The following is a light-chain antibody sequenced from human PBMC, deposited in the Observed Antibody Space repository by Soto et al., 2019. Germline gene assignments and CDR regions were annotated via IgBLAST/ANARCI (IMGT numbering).Light chain of an antibody. Sequence: DIQMTQSPSSLSASVGDRVTITCRASQSISSYLNWYQQKPGKAPKLLIYAASSLQSGVPSRFSGSGSGTDFPLTISCLQPEDFATYYCQQSYSTPPFTFGPGTKVDIK. V-gene: IGKV1-39*01. CDR3: QQSYSTPPFT. J-gene: IGKJ3*01. CDR1: QSISSY. CDR2: AAS.